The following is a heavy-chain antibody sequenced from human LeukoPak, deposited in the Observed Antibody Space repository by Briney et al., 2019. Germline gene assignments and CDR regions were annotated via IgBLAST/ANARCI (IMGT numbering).Heavy chain of an antibody. Sequence: PGGSLRLSCAASGFTFSDACMSWVRQAPGKGLEWVGRIKSKTDDGTTDYAAPVKGRFTISRDNSKNTLYLQMNSLRAEDTAVYYCAKAPGSGSDAFDIWGQGTMVTVSS. CDR3: AKAPGSGSDAFDI. V-gene: IGHV3-15*01. D-gene: IGHD3-3*01. CDR2: IKSKTDDGTT. J-gene: IGHJ3*02. CDR1: GFTFSDAC.